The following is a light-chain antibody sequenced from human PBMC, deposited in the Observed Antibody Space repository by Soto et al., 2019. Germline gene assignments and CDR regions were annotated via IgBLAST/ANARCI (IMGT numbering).Light chain of an antibody. CDR1: QDIRSD. Sequence: AIQMTQFPSSLSASVGDRVTITCRASQDIRSDLGWYQQRPGKAPKLLIYAASSLQSGVPSRFSGTRSGTEFTLNISSLQPEDIATYYCQQYDNLVTFGGGTKVDIK. CDR2: AAS. CDR3: QQYDNLVT. J-gene: IGKJ4*01. V-gene: IGKV1-6*01.